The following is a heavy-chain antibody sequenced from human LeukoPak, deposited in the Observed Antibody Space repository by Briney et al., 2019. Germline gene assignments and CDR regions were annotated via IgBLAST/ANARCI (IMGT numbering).Heavy chain of an antibody. CDR1: GGSFSGFF. J-gene: IGHJ4*02. CDR2: INHSAGT. CDR3: ARGRIPDDSGSRGDYFDY. D-gene: IGHD3-10*01. Sequence: SETLSLACAVYGGSFSGFFWTWIRQPPGKGLEWIGEINHSAGTNYNPSLKSRVTISIDTSKNQLSLKVDSVTAADTAVYYCARGRIPDDSGSRGDYFDYWGQGTLVTVSS. V-gene: IGHV4-34*01.